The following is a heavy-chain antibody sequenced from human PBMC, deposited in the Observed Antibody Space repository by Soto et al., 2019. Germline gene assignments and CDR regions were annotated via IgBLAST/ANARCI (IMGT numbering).Heavy chain of an antibody. CDR2: IIPIFGTA. Sequence: QVQQVQSGAEVKKPGSSVKVSCKASGGTFSSYAISWVRQAPGQGLEWMGGIIPIFGTANYAQKFQGRVTITADESTSTAYIELSSLRSEDTAVYYCARVDSSSPAYYYYGMDVWGQGTTVTVSS. J-gene: IGHJ6*02. CDR3: ARVDSSSPAYYYYGMDV. CDR1: GGTFSSYA. D-gene: IGHD6-13*01. V-gene: IGHV1-69*01.